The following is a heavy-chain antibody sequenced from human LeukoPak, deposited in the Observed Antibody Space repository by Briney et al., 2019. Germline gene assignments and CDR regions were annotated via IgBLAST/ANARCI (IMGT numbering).Heavy chain of an antibody. V-gene: IGHV3-23*01. J-gene: IGHJ4*02. Sequence: GGSLRHSCAASGFTFSSYAMSWVGQAPGKGLEWVSAISGSGGSTYYADSVKGRFTISRDNSKNTLYLQMNSLRAEDTAVYYCAKSRSYYYDSSAYFDYWGQGTLVTVSS. D-gene: IGHD3-22*01. CDR3: AKSRSYYYDSSAYFDY. CDR1: GFTFSSYA. CDR2: ISGSGGST.